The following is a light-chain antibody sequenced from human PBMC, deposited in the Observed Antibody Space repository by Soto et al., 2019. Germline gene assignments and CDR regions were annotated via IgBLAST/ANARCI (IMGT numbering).Light chain of an antibody. CDR3: QQYNSYST. CDR2: KAS. CDR1: QSVSDW. Sequence: TQSPGTLSLSPGEGAALSCRASQSVSDWLAWYQQKPGKAPELLIRKASSLESGVPSRFSGSGSGTEFTLTISSLQPDDFATYYCQQYNSYSTFGQGTKVEI. V-gene: IGKV1-5*03. J-gene: IGKJ1*01.